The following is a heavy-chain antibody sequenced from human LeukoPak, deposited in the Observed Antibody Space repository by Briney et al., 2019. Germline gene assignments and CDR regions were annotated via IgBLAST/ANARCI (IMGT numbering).Heavy chain of an antibody. D-gene: IGHD6-6*01. J-gene: IGHJ6*03. CDR2: IIPMFGTA. CDR1: GGTFSSYV. V-gene: IGHV1-69*05. Sequence: SVKVSCKASGGTFSSYVISWVRQAPGQGLEWMGAIIPMFGTANYAQKFQGRVTITTDESTSTAYMELSSLRSEDTAVYYCAGLEYISSLEFYQYMDVWGTGTTVTVSS. CDR3: AGLEYISSLEFYQYMDV.